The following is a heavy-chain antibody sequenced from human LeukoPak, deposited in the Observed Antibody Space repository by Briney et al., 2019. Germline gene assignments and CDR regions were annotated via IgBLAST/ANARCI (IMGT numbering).Heavy chain of an antibody. J-gene: IGHJ4*02. CDR2: IKEDGSQQ. Sequence: GGSLRLSCAPSGFLFNAYCVDWARQARGGGMEWVANIKEDGSQQHYAHSMKRRFTISRNNATNALYLQMNSLRVEDTAIFYCSRSLDYLGQGALVTASS. CDR3: SRSLDY. V-gene: IGHV3-7*01. CDR1: GFLFNAYC.